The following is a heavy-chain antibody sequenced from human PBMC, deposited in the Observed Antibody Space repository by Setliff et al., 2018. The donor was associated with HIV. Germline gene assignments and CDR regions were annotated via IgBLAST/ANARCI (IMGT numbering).Heavy chain of an antibody. D-gene: IGHD2-21*01. V-gene: IGHV3-7*03. Sequence: PGGSLRLSCAASGFTFSSAWMGWVRQAPAKGLEWVANISPDGSATYYVDSVKGRFTISRDNSQNALYLQMDSLRAEDTAVYHCAKLREGHVYSQYDSWGHGTLVTVSS. CDR3: AKLREGHVYSQYDS. CDR2: ISPDGSAT. CDR1: GFTFSSAW. J-gene: IGHJ5*01.